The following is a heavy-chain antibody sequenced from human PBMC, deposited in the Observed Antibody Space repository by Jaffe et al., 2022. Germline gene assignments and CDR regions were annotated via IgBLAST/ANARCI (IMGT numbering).Heavy chain of an antibody. CDR2: ISGSGGST. CDR1: GFTFSSYA. D-gene: IGHD3-3*01. V-gene: IGHV3-23*01. J-gene: IGHJ6*03. Sequence: EVQLLESGGGLVQPGGSLRLSCAASGFTFSSYAMSWVRQAPGKGLEWVSAISGSGGSTYYADSVKGRFTISRDNSKNTLYLQMNSLRAEDTAVYYCAKARPLRFSFYYYMDVWGKGTTVTVSS. CDR3: AKARPLRFSFYYYMDV.